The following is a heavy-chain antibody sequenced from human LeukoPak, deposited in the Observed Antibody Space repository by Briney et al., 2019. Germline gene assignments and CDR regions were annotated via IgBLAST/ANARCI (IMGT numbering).Heavy chain of an antibody. CDR2: ISGSAAAT. CDR3: AKRGPGSPQSGKYFFDY. V-gene: IGHV3-23*01. D-gene: IGHD3-10*01. CDR1: GFTFSAYG. J-gene: IGHJ4*02. Sequence: WGSLRLSCAASGFTFSAYGMTWVRQAPGKGLEWVSAISGSAAATFYADSVKGRFTISRDNSRSTLYLQMNSLRAEGTAVYYCAKRGPGSPQSGKYFFDYWGQGTLVTVSS.